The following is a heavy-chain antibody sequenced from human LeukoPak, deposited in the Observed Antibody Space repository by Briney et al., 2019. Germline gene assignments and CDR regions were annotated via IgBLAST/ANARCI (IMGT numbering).Heavy chain of an antibody. Sequence: ASVKVSCKASGYTFTSYGISWVRQAPGQGLEWMGWISAYNGNTNYAQKLQGRVTMTTDTSTSTAYMEPRSLRSDDTAVYYCARVWDTMVRGVIISYYYYGMDVWGQGTTVTVSS. D-gene: IGHD3-10*01. CDR2: ISAYNGNT. CDR3: ARVWDTMVRGVIISYYYYGMDV. J-gene: IGHJ6*02. V-gene: IGHV1-18*01. CDR1: GYTFTSYG.